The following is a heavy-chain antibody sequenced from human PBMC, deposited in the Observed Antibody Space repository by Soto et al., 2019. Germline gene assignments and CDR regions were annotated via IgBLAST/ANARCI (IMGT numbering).Heavy chain of an antibody. V-gene: IGHV3-21*01. CDR3: ARGRLSVGITIFGVVRVDAFDI. Sequence: LRLSCAASGFTFSSYSMNWVRHAPGKGLEWVSSISSSSSYIYYADSVKGRFTISRDNAKNSLYLQMNSLRAEDTAVYYCARGRLSVGITIFGVVRVDAFDIWGQGTMVT. CDR1: GFTFSSYS. D-gene: IGHD3-3*01. CDR2: ISSSSSYI. J-gene: IGHJ3*02.